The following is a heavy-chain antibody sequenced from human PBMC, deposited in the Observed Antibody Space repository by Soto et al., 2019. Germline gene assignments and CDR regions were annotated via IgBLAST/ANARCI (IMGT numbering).Heavy chain of an antibody. CDR3: ARHAANDFWSGLYYYYGMDV. D-gene: IGHD3-3*01. Sequence: SETLTLTCAVASGSISSSSYNWGWIRQPPGKGLEWIGSIYYSGSTYYNPPLKSRVTISVDTSKNQFSLKLSSVTAADTAVYYCARHAANDFWSGLYYYYGMDVWGQGTTVTVSS. CDR2: IYYSGST. J-gene: IGHJ6*02. CDR1: SGSISSSSYN. V-gene: IGHV4-39*01.